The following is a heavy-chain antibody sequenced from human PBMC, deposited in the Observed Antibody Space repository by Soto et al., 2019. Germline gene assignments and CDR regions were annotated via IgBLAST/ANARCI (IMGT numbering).Heavy chain of an antibody. CDR2: ISGSGGST. Sequence: PGGSLRLSCDASGFTFSSYAMSWVRQAPGRGLEWVSSISGSGGSTYHADSVNGRFTISRDNSKNTAFLQMNSLRAEDTAVYYCAKGSPYSASYKEDGFDIWGQGSLVTVSS. J-gene: IGHJ3*02. CDR3: AKGSPYSASYKEDGFDI. D-gene: IGHD1-26*01. CDR1: GFTFSSYA. V-gene: IGHV3-23*01.